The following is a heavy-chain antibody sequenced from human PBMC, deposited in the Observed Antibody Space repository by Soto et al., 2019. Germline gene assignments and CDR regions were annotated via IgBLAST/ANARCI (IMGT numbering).Heavy chain of an antibody. D-gene: IGHD3-10*01. CDR3: ARGGADHYNYGMDV. V-gene: IGHV3-23*05. Sequence: QLSESGGELLQPGGSLTLSCAASGFILSTYPMTWVRQAPGRGLEWVSSMNRAATSTSYADSVKGRFTTSRDDSQNTLYLQIKTLTPEDTAVYFCARGGADHYNYGMDVWGQGTTVTVSS. J-gene: IGHJ6*02. CDR2: MNRAATST. CDR1: GFILSTYP.